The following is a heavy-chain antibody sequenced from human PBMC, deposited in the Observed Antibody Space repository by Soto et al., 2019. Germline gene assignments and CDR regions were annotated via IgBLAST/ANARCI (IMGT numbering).Heavy chain of an antibody. D-gene: IGHD6-13*01. CDR2: ISSSSSYI. CDR3: ARGPNIAAAGLGYFDY. Sequence: EVQLVESGGGLVKPGGSLRLSCAASGFTFSSYSMNWVRQAPGKGLEWVSSISSSSSYIYYADSVKGRFTIPRDNAKNSLYLQMDSLRAEDTAVYYCARGPNIAAAGLGYFDYWGQGTLVTVSS. CDR1: GFTFSSYS. J-gene: IGHJ4*02. V-gene: IGHV3-21*01.